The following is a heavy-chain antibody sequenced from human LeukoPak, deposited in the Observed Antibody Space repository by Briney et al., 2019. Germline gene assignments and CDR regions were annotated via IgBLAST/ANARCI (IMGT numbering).Heavy chain of an antibody. D-gene: IGHD1-26*01. CDR1: GFTFSTYW. J-gene: IGHJ4*02. Sequence: GGSLRLSCAGSGFTFSTYWMSWVRQTPGKGLEWVANIKQDGSEIYYVDSVKGRFTISRDNAKNSLYLRMNSLRAEDTAVYYCARDKVTGATKFDYWGQGTLVTVSS. CDR2: IKQDGSEI. CDR3: ARDKVTGATKFDY. V-gene: IGHV3-7*04.